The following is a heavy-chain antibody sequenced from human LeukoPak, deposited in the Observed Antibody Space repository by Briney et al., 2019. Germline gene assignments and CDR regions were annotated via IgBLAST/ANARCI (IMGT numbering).Heavy chain of an antibody. V-gene: IGHV4-30-2*01. CDR2: IYHSGST. CDR1: GGSISSGGYS. CDR3: ARAIDYGDSYYFDY. Sequence: SETLSLTCAVSGGSISSGGYSWSWIRQPPGKGLEWIGYIYHSGSTYYNPSLKSRVTISVDRSKNQFSLKLSSVTAVDTAVYYCARAIDYGDSYYFDYWGQGTLVTVSS. J-gene: IGHJ4*02. D-gene: IGHD4-17*01.